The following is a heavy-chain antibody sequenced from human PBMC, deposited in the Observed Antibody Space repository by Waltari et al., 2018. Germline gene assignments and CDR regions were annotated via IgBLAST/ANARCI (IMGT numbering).Heavy chain of an antibody. CDR1: GGTFSSYA. J-gene: IGHJ4*02. V-gene: IGHV1-69*05. CDR2: IIPIFGTA. D-gene: IGHD1-26*01. Sequence: QVQLVQSGAEVKKPGSSVKVSCKPSGGTFSSYANSWVRQAPGQGLEWMGVIIPIFGTANYSQKFQGRVTITTDESTRTAYMELSSLRSEDTAVYYCARALGGGSYLEWGQGTLVTVSS. CDR3: ARALGGGSYLE.